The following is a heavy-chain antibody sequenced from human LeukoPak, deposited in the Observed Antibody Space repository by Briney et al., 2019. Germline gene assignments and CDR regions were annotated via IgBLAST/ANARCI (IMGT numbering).Heavy chain of an antibody. CDR1: GFTFSSYA. J-gene: IGHJ4*02. V-gene: IGHV3-30*04. D-gene: IGHD3-10*01. CDR2: ISYDGSNK. CDR3: ARDPTLWFGEFPTPFFDY. Sequence: PGGSLRPSCAASGFTFSSYAMHWVRQAPGKGLEWVAVISYDGSNKYYADSVKGRFTISRDNSKNTLYLQMNSLRAEDTAVYYCARDPTLWFGEFPTPFFDYWGQGTLVTVSS.